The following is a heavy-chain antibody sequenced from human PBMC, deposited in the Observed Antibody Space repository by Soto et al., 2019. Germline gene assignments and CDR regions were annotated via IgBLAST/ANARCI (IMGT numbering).Heavy chain of an antibody. CDR3: ARGRHFGVARGTKQKPANWFDH. Sequence: PSETLSLTCAVYGGSFSGYYWSWIRQPPGKGLEWIGEINHSGSTNYNPSLKSRVTISVDTSKNQFSLKLSSVTAADTAVYYCARGRHFGVARGTKQKPANWFDHWGQGTLVTVSS. D-gene: IGHD3-3*01. J-gene: IGHJ5*02. CDR2: INHSGST. CDR1: GGSFSGYY. V-gene: IGHV4-34*01.